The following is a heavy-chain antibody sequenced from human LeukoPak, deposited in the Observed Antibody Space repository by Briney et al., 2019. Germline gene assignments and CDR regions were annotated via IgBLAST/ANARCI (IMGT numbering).Heavy chain of an antibody. J-gene: IGHJ5*02. CDR2: INHSGST. Sequence: PSETLSLTCAVYGGSFSGYFWSWIRQSPGKGLEWIGEINHSGSTNYNPSLKSRFTISMDTSKNQFSLRVSSVTAADTAVYFCARRGEQVYPHWFDPWGQGTLVTVSS. D-gene: IGHD1-26*01. CDR1: GGSFSGYF. V-gene: IGHV4-34*01. CDR3: ARRGEQVYPHWFDP.